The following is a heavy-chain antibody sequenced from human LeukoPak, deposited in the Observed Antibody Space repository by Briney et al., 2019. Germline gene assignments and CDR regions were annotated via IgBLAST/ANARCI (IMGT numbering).Heavy chain of an antibody. CDR2: INPNSGGT. V-gene: IGHV1-2*02. D-gene: IGHD6-13*01. CDR1: GYTFTGYH. J-gene: IGHJ3*02. Sequence: ASVKVSCKASGYTFTGYHMHWVRQAPGQGLEWMGWINPNSGGTNYARKFQGRVTMTRDTSISTAYMELSRLRSDDTAVYYCARRIAAAGTGAFDIWGQGTMVTVSS. CDR3: ARRIAAAGTGAFDI.